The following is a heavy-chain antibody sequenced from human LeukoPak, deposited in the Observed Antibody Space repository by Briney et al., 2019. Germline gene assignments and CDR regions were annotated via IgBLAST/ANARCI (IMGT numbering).Heavy chain of an antibody. CDR2: ITSSSSAI. Sequence: GGSLRLSCAASGFTFSGYNMIWVRQAPGKGLEWVSYITSSSSAIYYADSVKGRFTISRDNAKNSLYLQMNSLRAEDKAVYHCARCRRSYHFDYWAQGTLVTVSS. CDR3: ARCRRSYHFDY. CDR1: GFTFSGYN. V-gene: IGHV3-48*01. D-gene: IGHD1-26*01. J-gene: IGHJ4*02.